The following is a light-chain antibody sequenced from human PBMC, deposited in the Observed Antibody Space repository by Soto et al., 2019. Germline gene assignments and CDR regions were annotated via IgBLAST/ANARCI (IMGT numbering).Light chain of an antibody. V-gene: IGLV2-14*01. Sequence: QSALTQPASVSGSPGQSITISCTGTSSDVGGYNYVSWYQQHPGKAPKLMIYEVSNRPSGVSNRFSGSKSGNTASLTISGLQAEDAADYYGSSYTSSSTLVGFGGGTKLTV. CDR2: EVS. J-gene: IGLJ2*01. CDR3: SSYTSSSTLVG. CDR1: SSDVGGYNY.